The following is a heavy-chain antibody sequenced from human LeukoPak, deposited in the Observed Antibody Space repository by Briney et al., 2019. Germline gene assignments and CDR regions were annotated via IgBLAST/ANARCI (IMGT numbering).Heavy chain of an antibody. V-gene: IGHV4-34*01. J-gene: IGHJ3*02. CDR2: INHSGST. CDR3: ARADPYYSMIVDAFDI. CDR1: GGSFSGYY. Sequence: PSETLSLTCAVYGGSFSGYYWSLIRQPPGKGLEWIGEINHSGSTNYDPSLKSRVTISVDTSKNQFSLKLSSVTAADTAVYYCARADPYYSMIVDAFDIWGQGTMVTVSS. D-gene: IGHD3-22*01.